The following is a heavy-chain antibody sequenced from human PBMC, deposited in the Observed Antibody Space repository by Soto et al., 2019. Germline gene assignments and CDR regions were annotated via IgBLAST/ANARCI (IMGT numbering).Heavy chain of an antibody. Sequence: SETLSLTCTVSGGSISSYYWSLIRQPPGKGLEWIGYIYYSGSTNYNPSLKSRVTISVDTSKNQFSLKLSSVTAADTAVYYCARSQYYYDSSGYHLDYWGQGTLVAVSS. CDR2: IYYSGST. D-gene: IGHD3-22*01. CDR3: ARSQYYYDSSGYHLDY. CDR1: GGSISSYY. J-gene: IGHJ4*02. V-gene: IGHV4-59*01.